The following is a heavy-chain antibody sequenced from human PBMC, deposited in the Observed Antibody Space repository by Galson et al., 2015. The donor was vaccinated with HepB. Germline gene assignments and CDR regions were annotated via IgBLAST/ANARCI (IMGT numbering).Heavy chain of an antibody. CDR2: IYNGGTT. D-gene: IGHD5-12*01. Sequence: SLRLSCAASGFTVNSNYMSWVRQAPGRGLEWVSVIYNGGTTHYADSVRGRFTISGDNSKNTLYLQMNSLRAEDTAVYYCARGRGYSGYGEGWYFDYWGQGALVTVSS. V-gene: IGHV3-53*01. J-gene: IGHJ4*02. CDR1: GFTVNSNY. CDR3: ARGRGYSGYGEGWYFDY.